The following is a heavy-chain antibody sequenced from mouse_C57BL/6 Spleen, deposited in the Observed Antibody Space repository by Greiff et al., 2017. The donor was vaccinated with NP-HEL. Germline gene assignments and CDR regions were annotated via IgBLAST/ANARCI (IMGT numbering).Heavy chain of an antibody. V-gene: IGHV1-26*01. J-gene: IGHJ3*01. CDR1: GYTFTDYY. D-gene: IGHD2-3*01. CDR2: INPNNGGT. CDR3: ARRGDGWFAY. Sequence: VQLQQSGPELVKPGASVKISCKASGYTFTDYYMNWVKQSHGKSLEWIGDINPNNGGTSYNQKFKGKATLTVDKSSSTAYMELRSLTSEDSAVYYWARRGDGWFAYWGQGTLVTVSA.